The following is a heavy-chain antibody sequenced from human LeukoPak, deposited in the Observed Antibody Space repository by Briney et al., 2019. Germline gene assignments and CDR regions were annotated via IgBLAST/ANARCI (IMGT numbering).Heavy chain of an antibody. CDR3: ARVVITMVRGVIVAGYYYYMDV. CDR2: INHSGST. D-gene: IGHD3-10*01. J-gene: IGHJ6*03. CDR1: GGSFSGYY. Sequence: PSETLSLTCAVYGGSFSGYYWSWIRQPPGKGLEWIGEINHSGSTNYNPSLKSRVTISVDTSKNQFSLKLSSVTAADTAVYYCARVVITMVRGVIVAGYYYYMDVWGKGTTVTISS. V-gene: IGHV4-34*01.